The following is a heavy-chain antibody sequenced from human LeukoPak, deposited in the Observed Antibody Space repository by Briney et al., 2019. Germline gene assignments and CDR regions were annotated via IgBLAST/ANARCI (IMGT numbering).Heavy chain of an antibody. V-gene: IGHV4-39*07. J-gene: IGHJ4*02. CDR2: INHSGST. Sequence: SETLSLTCTVSGGSISSGDYYWSWIRQPPGKGLEWIGEINHSGSTNYNPSLKSRVTISVDTSKNQFSLKLSSVTAADTAVYYCARYSSRSIDYWGQGTLVTVSS. CDR1: GGSISSGDYY. D-gene: IGHD6-13*01. CDR3: ARYSSRSIDY.